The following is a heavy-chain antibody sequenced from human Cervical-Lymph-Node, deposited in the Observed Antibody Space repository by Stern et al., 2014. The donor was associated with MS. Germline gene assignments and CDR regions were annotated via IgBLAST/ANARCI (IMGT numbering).Heavy chain of an antibody. CDR1: GGSISSYY. CDR2: IYTSGIT. V-gene: IGHV4-4*07. CDR3: ARDWDIAAAGPYNWFGP. Sequence: VQLVESGPGLVKPSETLSLTCTVSGGSISSYYWNWIRQPAGKGLEWIGSIYTSGITNYNPSLKSRVTMSVDTSNNQFSLNLRSVTAADTAVYYCARDWDIAAAGPYNWFGPWGQGTLVTVSS. D-gene: IGHD6-13*01. J-gene: IGHJ5*02.